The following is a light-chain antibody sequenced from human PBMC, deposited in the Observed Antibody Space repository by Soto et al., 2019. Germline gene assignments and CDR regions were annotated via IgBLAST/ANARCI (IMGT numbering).Light chain of an antibody. V-gene: IGKV3-20*01. Sequence: DILLTQSPAPRSLSPGARATLSCRASQSVSSRRLAWYQQPPGQAPRFLIYGASTRPTGIPDSISGSASAKDFPITISRLDPDFVALYYCQHYGSPLIFGQGTRLEIK. CDR3: QHYGSPLI. J-gene: IGKJ5*01. CDR2: GAS. CDR1: QSVSSRR.